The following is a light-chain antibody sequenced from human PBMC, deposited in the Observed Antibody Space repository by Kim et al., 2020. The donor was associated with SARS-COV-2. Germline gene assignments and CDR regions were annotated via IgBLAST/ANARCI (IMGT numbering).Light chain of an antibody. CDR1: QGISSY. Sequence: AYTGDKVTITCRASQGISSYLALYQQKPGKAPKLLIYAASTLQSGVPSRFSRSGSGTDFTLTISCLQSEDFATYYCQQYYSYPITFGQGTRLEIK. V-gene: IGKV1-8*01. CDR2: AAS. CDR3: QQYYSYPIT. J-gene: IGKJ5*01.